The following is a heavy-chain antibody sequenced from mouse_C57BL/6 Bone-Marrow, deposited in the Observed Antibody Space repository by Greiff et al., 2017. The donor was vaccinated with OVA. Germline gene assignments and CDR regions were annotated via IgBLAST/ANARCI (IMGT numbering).Heavy chain of an antibody. CDR2: IYPGSGST. D-gene: IGHD1-1*01. J-gene: IGHJ3*01. V-gene: IGHV1-55*01. CDR3: ASSWAWFAY. CDR1: GYTFTSYW. Sequence: LVEPGAELVKPGASVKMSCKASGYTFTSYWITWVKQRPGQGLEWIGDIYPGSGSTNYNEKFKSKATLTVDTSSSTAYMQLSSLTSEDSAVYYCASSWAWFAYWGQGTLVTVSA.